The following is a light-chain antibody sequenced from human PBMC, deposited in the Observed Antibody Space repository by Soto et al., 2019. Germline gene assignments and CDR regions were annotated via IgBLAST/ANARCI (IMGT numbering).Light chain of an antibody. Sequence: QSVLTQPPSASGTPGQRVTISCSGSSSNIGSNTVNWYQQFPGTAPKLLIYNNDQRPSGVPDRFSGSKSGTSASLAISGLECEDVSVNYCATGDDRRNGQAVLGGGTQVPV. CDR3: ATGDDRRNGQAV. CDR2: NND. V-gene: IGLV1-44*01. J-gene: IGLJ7*01. CDR1: SSNIGSNT.